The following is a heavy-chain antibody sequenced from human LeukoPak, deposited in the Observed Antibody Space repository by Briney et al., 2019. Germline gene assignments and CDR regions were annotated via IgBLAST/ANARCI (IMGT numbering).Heavy chain of an antibody. J-gene: IGHJ4*02. CDR3: ARDRIYDSSGYLEY. Sequence: GGSLRLSCAASGFTFSSYGMHWVRQAPGKGLEWVAVIWYDGINKYYADSVKGRFTISRDASKDTLSLQMNSLGAEDTAVYYCARDRIYDSSGYLEYWGQGTLVTVSS. CDR2: IWYDGINK. CDR1: GFTFSSYG. V-gene: IGHV3-33*01. D-gene: IGHD3-22*01.